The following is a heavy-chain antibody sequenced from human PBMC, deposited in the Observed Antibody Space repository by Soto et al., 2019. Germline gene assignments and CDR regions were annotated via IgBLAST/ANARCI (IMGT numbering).Heavy chain of an antibody. CDR2: ISGSGGST. CDR3: AKSPVRITIFGVVIPQEKYYMDV. V-gene: IGHV3-23*01. D-gene: IGHD3-3*01. Sequence: PGGSLRLSCAASGFTFSSYAMSWVRQAPGKGLEWVSAISGSGGSTYYADSVKGRFTISRDNSKNTLYLQMNSLRAEDTAVYYCAKSPVRITIFGVVIPQEKYYMDVWGKGTTVTVSS. CDR1: GFTFSSYA. J-gene: IGHJ6*03.